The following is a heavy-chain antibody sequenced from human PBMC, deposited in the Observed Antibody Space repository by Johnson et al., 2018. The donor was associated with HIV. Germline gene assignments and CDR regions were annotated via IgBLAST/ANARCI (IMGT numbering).Heavy chain of an antibody. V-gene: IGHV3-23*04. D-gene: IGHD2-15*01. J-gene: IGHJ3*02. CDR2: ISGSGGST. CDR3: AAPDIVVGVALEGDAFDI. Sequence: VQLVESGGGLVQPGGSLRLSCAASGFTFSSYAMSWVRQAPGKGLEWVSAISGSGGSTYYADSVKGRFTISRDNSKNTLYLQMNSLRAEDTAVYYCAAPDIVVGVALEGDAFDIWGQGTMVTVSS. CDR1: GFTFSSYA.